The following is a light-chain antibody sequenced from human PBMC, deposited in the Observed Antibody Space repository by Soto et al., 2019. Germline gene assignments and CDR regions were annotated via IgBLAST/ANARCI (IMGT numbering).Light chain of an antibody. Sequence: EIVLTQSPATLSLSPGERATLSCRASQSVSGRYLAWYQQKPGQAPRLLIEGASIRAAGIPARFSGSESGPDFTLTISRVEPEDFAVYYCQQYESSPHNFGPGTRVEI. J-gene: IGKJ3*01. CDR2: GAS. CDR1: QSVSGRY. V-gene: IGKV3-20*01. CDR3: QQYESSPHN.